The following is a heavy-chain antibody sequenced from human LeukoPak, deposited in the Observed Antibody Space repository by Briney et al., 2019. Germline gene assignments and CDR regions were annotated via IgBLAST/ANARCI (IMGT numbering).Heavy chain of an antibody. Sequence: SETLSLTCTVSGYSISSGYYWSWIRQPPGKGLEWIGEINHSGSTNYNPSLKSRVTISVDTSKNQFSLKLSSVTAADTAVYYCARSDYGDTKDWYFDLWGRGTLVTVSS. D-gene: IGHD4-17*01. CDR3: ARSDYGDTKDWYFDL. CDR2: INHSGST. J-gene: IGHJ2*01. V-gene: IGHV4-38-2*02. CDR1: GYSISSGYY.